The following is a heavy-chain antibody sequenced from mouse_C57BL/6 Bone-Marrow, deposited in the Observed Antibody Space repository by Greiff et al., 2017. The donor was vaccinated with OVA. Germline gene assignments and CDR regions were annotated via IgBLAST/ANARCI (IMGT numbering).Heavy chain of an antibody. D-gene: IGHD2-12*01. V-gene: IGHV1-52*01. J-gene: IGHJ2*01. CDR2: IDPSDSET. CDR1: GYTFTSYW. Sequence: QVQLQQPGAELVRPGSSVKLSCKASGYTFTSYWMHWVKQRPIQGLEWIGNIDPSDSETHYNQKFKDKATLTVDKSSSTAYMQLSSLTSEASAVYDGARRGERRRRGWYYSDYWGQGTTLTVSS. CDR3: ARRGERRRRGWYYSDY.